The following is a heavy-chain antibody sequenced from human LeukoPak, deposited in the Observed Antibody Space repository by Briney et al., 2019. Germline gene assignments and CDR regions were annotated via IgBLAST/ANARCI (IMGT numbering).Heavy chain of an antibody. V-gene: IGHV1-69*05. CDR1: RGTFSSYA. Sequence: SVKVSCKPSRGTFSSYAISWVRQAPGQGREWMGGIIPIFGTANYAQKFQGRVTITTDESTSTAYMELSSLRSEDTAVYYCARAGGYCSSTSCYRHMDVWGKGTTVTVSS. CDR3: ARAGGYCSSTSCYRHMDV. D-gene: IGHD2-2*02. CDR2: IIPIFGTA. J-gene: IGHJ6*03.